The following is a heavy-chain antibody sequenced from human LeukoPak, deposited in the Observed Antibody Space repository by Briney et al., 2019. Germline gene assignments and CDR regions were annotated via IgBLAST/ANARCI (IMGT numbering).Heavy chain of an antibody. CDR3: ARGAYCSGGSCYYFDY. CDR2: ISYDGSNK. V-gene: IGHV3-30-3*01. J-gene: IGHJ4*02. D-gene: IGHD2-15*01. CDR1: GFTFSSYA. Sequence: PGGSLRLSCAASGFTFSSYAMSWVRQAPGKGLEWVAVISYDGSNKYYADSVKGRFTISRDNSKNTLYLQMNSLRAEDTAVYYCARGAYCSGGSCYYFDYWGQGTLVTVSS.